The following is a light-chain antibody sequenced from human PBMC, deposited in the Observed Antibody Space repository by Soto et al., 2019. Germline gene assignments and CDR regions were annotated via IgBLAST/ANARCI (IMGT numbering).Light chain of an antibody. CDR2: GAS. J-gene: IGKJ3*01. Sequence: EIVLTQSPGTLSLSPGERATLSCRASQTVSNSYLAWYQQKPGQAPRLLIYGASSRATDIPDRFSGSGSGTDFTLTISRLEPGDFAVYYCQQYGSSPFSFGPGTNVDIK. V-gene: IGKV3-20*01. CDR3: QQYGSSPFS. CDR1: QTVSNSY.